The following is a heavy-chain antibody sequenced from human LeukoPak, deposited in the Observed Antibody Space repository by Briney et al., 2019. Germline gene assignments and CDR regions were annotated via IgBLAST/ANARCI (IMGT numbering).Heavy chain of an antibody. CDR3: ARPSTSGIAAAGLKY. CDR1: GFTFSGYS. J-gene: IGHJ4*02. V-gene: IGHV3-21*04. Sequence: GGSLRLSCAASGFTFSGYSMNWVRQAPGKGLEWVSSISSSSSYIYYADSVKGRFTISRDNAKNSLYLQMNSLRAEDTAVYYCARPSTSGIAAAGLKYWGQGTLVTVSS. D-gene: IGHD6-13*01. CDR2: ISSSSSYI.